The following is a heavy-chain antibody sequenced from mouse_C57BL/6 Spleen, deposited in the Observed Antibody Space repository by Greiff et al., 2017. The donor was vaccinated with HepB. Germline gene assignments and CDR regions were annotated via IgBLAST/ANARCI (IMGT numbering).Heavy chain of an antibody. V-gene: IGHV1-82*01. CDR3: ARSTPYYAMDY. D-gene: IGHD2-1*01. CDR2: IYPGNGDT. Sequence: QVQLKESGPELVKPGASVKISCKASGYAFSSSWMNWVKQRPGKGLEWVGRIYPGNGDTNYNGKFKGKATLTADKSSSTAYMQLSSLTSEDSAVYFCARSTPYYAMDYWGQGTSVTVSS. J-gene: IGHJ4*01. CDR1: GYAFSSSW.